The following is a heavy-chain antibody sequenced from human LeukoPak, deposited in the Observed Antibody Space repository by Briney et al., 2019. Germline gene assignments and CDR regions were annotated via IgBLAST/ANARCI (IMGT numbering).Heavy chain of an antibody. CDR1: GFTFSHYN. CDR3: ARDESGIAARQTYY. J-gene: IGHJ4*02. Sequence: PGGSLRLSCAASGFTFSHYNMNWVRQAPGKGLEWVAVISYDGSNKYYADSVKGRFTISRDNSKNTLYLQMNSLRAEDTAVYYCARDESGIAARQTYYWGQGTLVTVSS. CDR2: ISYDGSNK. D-gene: IGHD6-6*01. V-gene: IGHV3-30-3*01.